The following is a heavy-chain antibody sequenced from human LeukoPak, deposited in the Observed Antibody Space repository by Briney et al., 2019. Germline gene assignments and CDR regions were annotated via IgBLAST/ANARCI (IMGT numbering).Heavy chain of an antibody. J-gene: IGHJ4*02. CDR1: GFTVSSCC. V-gene: IGHV3-53*01. Sequence: GGSLRLSCAASGFTVSSCCMSWVRQAPGRGLEWVSVLYSDGSTYYADSVKGRFTISRDNAKNSLYLQMNSLGAEDTAVYYCARSYSGYDFVNGYWGQGTLVTVSS. CDR2: LYSDGST. D-gene: IGHD5-12*01. CDR3: ARSYSGYDFVNGY.